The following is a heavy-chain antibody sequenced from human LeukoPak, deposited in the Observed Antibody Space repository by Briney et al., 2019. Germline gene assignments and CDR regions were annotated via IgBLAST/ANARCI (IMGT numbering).Heavy chain of an antibody. D-gene: IGHD2-2*01. CDR3: ARRLTQYDCFDP. CDR1: GDSVSSHSVT. J-gene: IGHJ5*02. CDR2: TYYRSTWYN. Sequence: SQTVSLTCAISGDSVSSHSVTWSWIRQSPSRGLEWLGRTYYRSTWYNDYAVSVRGRITVNPDTSKNQFSLHLNSVTPEDTAVYYCARRLTQYDCFDPWGQGILVTVSS. V-gene: IGHV6-1*01.